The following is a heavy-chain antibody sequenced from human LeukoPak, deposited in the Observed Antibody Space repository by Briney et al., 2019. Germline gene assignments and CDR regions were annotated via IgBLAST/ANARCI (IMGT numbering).Heavy chain of an antibody. Sequence: PGGSLRLSCAASGFTFSSYGMHWVRQAPGKGLEWVAVISYDGSNKYYADSVKGRFTISRDNSKNTLYLQMNSLRAEDTAVYYCAKDLRPIIQEWEIDYWGQGTLVTVSS. CDR3: AKDLRPIIQEWEIDY. CDR1: GFTFSSYG. CDR2: ISYDGSNK. D-gene: IGHD1-26*01. V-gene: IGHV3-30*18. J-gene: IGHJ4*02.